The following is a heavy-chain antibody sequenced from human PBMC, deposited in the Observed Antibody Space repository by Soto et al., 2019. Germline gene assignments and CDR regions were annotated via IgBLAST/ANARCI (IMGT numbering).Heavy chain of an antibody. D-gene: IGHD3-10*01. CDR2: INPSGGST. V-gene: IGHV1-46*01. J-gene: IGHJ6*02. CDR3: ARDDGSGSSHYYYYGMEV. CDR1: GYTFTSYY. Sequence: ASVKVSCKASGYTFTSYYMHWVRQAPGQGLEWMGIINPSGGSTSYAQKFQGRVTMTRDTSTSTVYMELSSLRSEDTAVYYCARDDGSGSSHYYYYGMEVWGQGTTVTVSS.